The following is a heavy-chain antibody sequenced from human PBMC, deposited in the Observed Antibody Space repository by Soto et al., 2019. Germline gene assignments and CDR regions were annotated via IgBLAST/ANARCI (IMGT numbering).Heavy chain of an antibody. CDR1: GYTXTSYA. CDR2: INTANGDT. V-gene: IGHV1-3*04. Sequence: ASVKVSCKASGYTXTSYAIHWVRQAPGQRLEWMGWINTANGDTKYSQKFQGRVTITRDTSASTAYMELGSLRSEDTALYYCARGRSAVTTFYFDYWGQGTLVTVSS. J-gene: IGHJ4*02. D-gene: IGHD4-17*01. CDR3: ARGRSAVTTFYFDY.